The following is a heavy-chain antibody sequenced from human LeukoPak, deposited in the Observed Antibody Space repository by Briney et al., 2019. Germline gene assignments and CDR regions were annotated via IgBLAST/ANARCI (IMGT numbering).Heavy chain of an antibody. CDR1: GFTFSSYW. Sequence: GGSLRLSCAASGFTFSSYWMSWVRQAPGKGLEWVANIKPDGSEKYCVDSVEGRFTISRDNAKKSLYLQMNSLRAEDTAVCYCARGDFNDYGDYVDAFEIWGQGTMVTVSA. V-gene: IGHV3-7*01. CDR2: IKPDGSEK. J-gene: IGHJ3*02. D-gene: IGHD4-17*01. CDR3: ARGDFNDYGDYVDAFEI.